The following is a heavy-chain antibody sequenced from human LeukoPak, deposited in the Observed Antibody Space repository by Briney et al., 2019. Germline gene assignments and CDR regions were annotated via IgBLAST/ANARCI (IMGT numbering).Heavy chain of an antibody. CDR1: GYTFTDYY. Sequence: ASLKVSCTASGYTFTDYYMHWVRQAPGQGLEWMGWINPNSGGTNYAQTFQGRVTMTRDTSISTAYMELSRLRSDDTAVYYCARDLSLDVFDIWGQGTMVTVSS. CDR2: INPNSGGT. V-gene: IGHV1-2*02. CDR3: ARDLSLDVFDI. J-gene: IGHJ3*02. D-gene: IGHD2/OR15-2a*01.